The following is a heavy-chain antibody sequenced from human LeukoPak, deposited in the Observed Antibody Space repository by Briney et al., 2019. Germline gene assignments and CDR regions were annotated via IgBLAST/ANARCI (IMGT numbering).Heavy chain of an antibody. V-gene: IGHV4-4*02. J-gene: IGHJ4*02. CDR1: GGSISSSNW. D-gene: IGHD6-19*01. Sequence: PSETLSLTCAVSGGSISSSNWWSWVRQPPGKGLEWIGEIYHSGSTNYNPSLKSRVTISVDKSKSQFSLKLSSVTAADTAVYYCARDGEQWLTTWLDYWGQGTLVTVSS. CDR2: IYHSGST. CDR3: ARDGEQWLTTWLDY.